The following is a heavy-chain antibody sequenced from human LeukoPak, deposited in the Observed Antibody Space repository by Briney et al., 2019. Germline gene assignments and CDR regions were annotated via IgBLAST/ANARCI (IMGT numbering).Heavy chain of an antibody. D-gene: IGHD2-2*01. J-gene: IGHJ6*02. Sequence: SVKVSCKASGGTFSSYAISWVRQAPGQGLEWMGGIIPIFGTASYAQKFQGRVTITADESTSTAYMELSSLRSEDTAVYYCARGHPDPPEDIVVLPAARSSYYGRDVGGQGTTFTVP. V-gene: IGHV1-69*13. CDR1: GGTFSSYA. CDR2: IIPIFGTA. CDR3: ARGHPDPPEDIVVLPAARSSYYGRDV.